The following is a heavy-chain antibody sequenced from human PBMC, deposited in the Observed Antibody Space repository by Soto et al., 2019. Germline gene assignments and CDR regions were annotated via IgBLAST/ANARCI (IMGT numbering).Heavy chain of an antibody. Sequence: SQTLSLTCAISGDSVSSNSAAWNWIRQSPSRGLEWLGRTYYRSKWYNDYAVSVESRITIKADTSKNQFSLQVKSVTPEDTAVYYCARGKGGDILVVQDLHGMDVWGQGTTVTVSS. V-gene: IGHV6-1*01. CDR2: TYYRSKWYN. CDR1: GDSVSSNSAA. CDR3: ARGKGGDILVVQDLHGMDV. D-gene: IGHD2-2*01. J-gene: IGHJ6*02.